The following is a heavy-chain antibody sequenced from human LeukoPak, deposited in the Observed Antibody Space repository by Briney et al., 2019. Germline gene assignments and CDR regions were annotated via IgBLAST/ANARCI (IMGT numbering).Heavy chain of an antibody. V-gene: IGHV5-51*01. D-gene: IGHD2-21*01. CDR1: GDTLLKSW. Sequence: GESLKISCKGFGDTLLKSWIGWVRQVPGKGLEWMGIINPDDSEIRYSPSFQGQVTISVDRSTKAAYLQWRSLEASDTALYYCSRPVMCTTASCSHDSWGQGTLATVSS. CDR3: SRPVMCTTASCSHDS. J-gene: IGHJ5*01. CDR2: INPDDSEI.